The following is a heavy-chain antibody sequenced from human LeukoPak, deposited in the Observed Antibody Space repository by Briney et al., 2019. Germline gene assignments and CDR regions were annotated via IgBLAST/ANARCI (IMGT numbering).Heavy chain of an antibody. D-gene: IGHD3-10*01. CDR2: SKRKTDGGTS. V-gene: IGHV3-15*01. CDR3: TTNRPGGWFGELAV. Sequence: GGSLRLSCAASGFTFTDAWMSWVRQPQGPGRERVGRSKRKTDGGTSDYAAPVQGRFTISRDDSHTPLFLQMNSLKIDDTAVYHCTTNRPGGWFGELAVWGQGTTVTVSS. CDR1: GFTFTDAW. J-gene: IGHJ6*01.